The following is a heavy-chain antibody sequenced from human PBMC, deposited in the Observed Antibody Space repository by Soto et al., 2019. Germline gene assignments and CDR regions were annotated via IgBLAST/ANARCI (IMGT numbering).Heavy chain of an antibody. CDR1: GFTFSTYG. CDR2: TSYDGSNK. D-gene: IGHD3-16*01. V-gene: IGHV3-30*03. J-gene: IGHJ4*02. CDR3: ATRGFTGQFDD. Sequence: QVQLVESGGGVVQPGRSLRLSCAASGFTFSTYGMHWVRQAPGKGLEWVAVTSYDGSNKYYADSVKGRFTTSRDNSKNTLYLQLNSLRAEDTAVYYCATRGFTGQFDDWGQGTLVTVSS.